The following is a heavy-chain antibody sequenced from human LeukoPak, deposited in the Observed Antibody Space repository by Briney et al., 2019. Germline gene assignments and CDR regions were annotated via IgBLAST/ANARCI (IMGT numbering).Heavy chain of an antibody. J-gene: IGHJ6*02. CDR2: ISADSGNT. CDR1: GYTFTSYG. CDR3: ARDRFGAIVVVPAATSGVHYYYYYGMDV. V-gene: IGHV1-18*01. Sequence: ASVKLSCKASGYTFTSYGISWVRQAPGQGLEWMGWISADSGNTNYAEKLQGRVTMTTDTSTSTAYMELRSLRSDDTAVYYCARDRFGAIVVVPAATSGVHYYYYYGMDVWGQGTTVTVSS. D-gene: IGHD2-2*01.